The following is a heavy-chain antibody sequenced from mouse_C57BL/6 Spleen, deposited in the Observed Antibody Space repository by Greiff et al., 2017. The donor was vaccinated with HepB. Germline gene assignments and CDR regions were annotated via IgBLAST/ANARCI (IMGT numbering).Heavy chain of an antibody. D-gene: IGHD1-1*01. CDR2: ISSGSSTI. CDR1: GFTFSDYG. V-gene: IGHV5-17*01. J-gene: IGHJ2*01. CDR3: ARDYYGSRNYFDY. Sequence: VQLKESGGGLVKPGGSLKLSCAASGFTFSDYGMHWVRQAPEKGLEWVAYISSGSSTIYYADTVKGRFTISRDNAKNTLFLQMTSLRSEDTAMYYCARDYYGSRNYFDYWGQGTTLTVSS.